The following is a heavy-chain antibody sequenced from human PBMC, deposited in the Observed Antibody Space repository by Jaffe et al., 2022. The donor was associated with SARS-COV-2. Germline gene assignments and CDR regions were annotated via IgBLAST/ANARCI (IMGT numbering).Heavy chain of an antibody. D-gene: IGHD4-17*01. CDR3: AREGVTNNDFNL. CDR2: INPSGDAT. CDR1: GYSFSTYY. Sequence: QVQLVQSGAEVKKPGASVKVSCKASGYSFSTYYMHWVRQAPGQGLEWMGIINPSGDATTYAQKFQGRVTLTRDTSTSTVYMELSSLRSEDTAVYYCAREGVTNNDFNLWGQGTMVTVSS. J-gene: IGHJ3*01. V-gene: IGHV1-46*01.